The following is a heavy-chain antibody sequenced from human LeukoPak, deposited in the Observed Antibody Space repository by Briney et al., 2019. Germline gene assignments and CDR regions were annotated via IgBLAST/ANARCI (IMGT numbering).Heavy chain of an antibody. D-gene: IGHD6-19*01. CDR3: ARDRGWYDY. Sequence: GGSLRLSCADSGFTFSSYWMSWVRQAPGKGLEWVANIKQDGSEKYYVDSVKGRFTISRDNAKNSLYLQMNNLRVEDTAVYYCARDRGWYDYWGQGTLVTVSS. V-gene: IGHV3-7*03. J-gene: IGHJ4*02. CDR2: IKQDGSEK. CDR1: GFTFSSYW.